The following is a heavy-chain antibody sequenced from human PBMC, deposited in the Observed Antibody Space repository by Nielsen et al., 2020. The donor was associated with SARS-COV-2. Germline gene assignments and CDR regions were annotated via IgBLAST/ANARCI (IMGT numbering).Heavy chain of an antibody. Sequence: SETLSLTCAVSGGSISSSNWWGWVRQPPGKGLEWIGEIYHSGSTNYNPSLKSRVTISVDKSRNQFSLKLSSVTAADTAVYYCARDLGYYGMDVWGQGTTVTVSS. J-gene: IGHJ6*02. CDR2: IYHSGST. CDR3: ARDLGYYGMDV. CDR1: GGSISSSNW. V-gene: IGHV4-4*02.